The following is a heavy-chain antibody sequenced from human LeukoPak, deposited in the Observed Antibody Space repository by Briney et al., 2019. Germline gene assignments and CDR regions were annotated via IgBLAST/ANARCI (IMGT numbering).Heavy chain of an antibody. CDR1: GLTFINAW. CDR2: IKTKADGGTT. D-gene: IGHD3-22*01. Sequence: GGPLRLSCAASGLTFINAWMSWVRQAPGKGLEWVGRIKTKADGGTTDYVAPVEGRFTISRDDSKNKLYLQMHSLKTEDTAVYYCSTVYYDSRGVDYWGQGTLVTVSS. J-gene: IGHJ4*02. CDR3: STVYYDSRGVDY. V-gene: IGHV3-15*05.